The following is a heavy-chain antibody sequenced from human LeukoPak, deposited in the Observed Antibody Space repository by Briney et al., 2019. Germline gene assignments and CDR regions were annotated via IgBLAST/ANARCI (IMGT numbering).Heavy chain of an antibody. CDR3: ARHDVVPVIRRGFGF. Sequence: SETLSLTCTVSGGSVSGYYWSWIRQSPGKGLEWIGYIFYSGTTLYSPSLKSRVTMSVDTSENQFSLKLTSVTAADTAVYYCARHDVVPVIRRGFGFWGQGILVTVSS. J-gene: IGHJ4*02. D-gene: IGHD2-21*02. CDR1: GGSVSGYY. CDR2: IFYSGTT. V-gene: IGHV4-59*08.